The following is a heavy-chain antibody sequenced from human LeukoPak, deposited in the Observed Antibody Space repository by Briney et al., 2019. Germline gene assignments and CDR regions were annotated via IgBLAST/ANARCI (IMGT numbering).Heavy chain of an antibody. CDR1: GGTFSSYA. CDR2: IIPILGIA. CDR3: ARVGVAYTAAFDI. D-gene: IGHD2-8*01. J-gene: IGHJ3*02. Sequence: ASVKVSCKASGGTFSSYAISWVRQAPGQGLEWMGRIIPILGIANYAQKFQGRVTITADKSTSTAYMELSSLRSEDTAVYYCARVGVAYTAAFDIWGQGTMVTVSS. V-gene: IGHV1-69*04.